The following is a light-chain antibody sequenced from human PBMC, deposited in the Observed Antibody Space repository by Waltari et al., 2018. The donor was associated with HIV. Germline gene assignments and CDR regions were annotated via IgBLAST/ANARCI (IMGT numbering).Light chain of an antibody. J-gene: IGLJ2*01. CDR2: RDN. CDR1: SSNVGSHS. V-gene: IGLV1-47*01. CDR3: ATWDDSLSGVV. Sequence: QSVLTQPPSASGTPGQRVTISCSGRSSNVGSHSVYCYQQLPGTAPKLLIYRDNQRLSGVPDRFSGSKSGTSASLAISGLRSDDEADYYCATWDDSLSGVVFGGGTKVTVL.